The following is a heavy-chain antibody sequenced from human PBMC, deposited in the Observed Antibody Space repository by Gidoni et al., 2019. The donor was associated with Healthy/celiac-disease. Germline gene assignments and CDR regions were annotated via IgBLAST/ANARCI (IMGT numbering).Heavy chain of an antibody. V-gene: IGHV3-30*18. J-gene: IGHJ6*02. Sequence: QVQLVESGGGVVQPGRSLRLSCAASGFTFSSYGMHWVRQAPGKGLEWVSVISYDGSNKYYADSVKGRFTISRDNSKNTLYLQMNSLRAEDTAVYYCAKDLLPSRSGDIVVVVAATYYYYYGMDVWGQGTTVTVSS. CDR3: AKDLLPSRSGDIVVVVAATYYYYYGMDV. CDR1: GFTFSSYG. D-gene: IGHD2-15*01. CDR2: ISYDGSNK.